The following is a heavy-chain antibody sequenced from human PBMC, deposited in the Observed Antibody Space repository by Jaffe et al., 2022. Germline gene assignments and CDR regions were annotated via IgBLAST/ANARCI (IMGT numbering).Heavy chain of an antibody. CDR2: IYHSGSI. J-gene: IGHJ3*02. CDR3: ARKGGDLPRGAFDI. V-gene: IGHV4-4*02. CDR1: GGSISTNNW. D-gene: IGHD4-17*01. Sequence: QVQLQESGPGPVKPSGTLSLTCAVSGGSISTNNWWSWIRQPPGKGLEWIGEIYHSGSINYNPSLKSRVTISVDKSKNQFSLKVNSVTAADTAVYYCARKGGDLPRGAFDIWGQGTMVTVSS.